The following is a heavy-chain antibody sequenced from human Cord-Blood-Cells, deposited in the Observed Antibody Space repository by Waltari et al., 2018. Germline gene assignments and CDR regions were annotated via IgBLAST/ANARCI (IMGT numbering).Heavy chain of an antibody. CDR1: GNTFTGYY. Sequence: QVQLVQSGAEVKKPGASVKVSCKASGNTFTGYYMQRVRQRPGQGLEWMGWMNPNSGGTNYAQKFQGRVTMTRDTSISTAYMELSRLRSDDTAVYYCARGYHDFWSGYYDAFDIWGQGKMVTVSS. V-gene: IGHV1-2*02. J-gene: IGHJ3*02. D-gene: IGHD3-3*01. CDR2: MNPNSGGT. CDR3: ARGYHDFWSGYYDAFDI.